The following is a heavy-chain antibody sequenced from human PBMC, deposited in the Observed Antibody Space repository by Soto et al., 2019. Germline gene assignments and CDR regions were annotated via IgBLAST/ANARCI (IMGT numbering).Heavy chain of an antibody. J-gene: IGHJ6*03. Sequence: EVQLVESGGGLVQPGRSLRLSCAASGFTFDDYAMHWVGQAPGKGLEWVSGISWNSGSIGYADSVKGRFTISRDNAKNSLYLQMNSLRAEDTALYYCAKGLGYCSSTSCYHYYYYMDVWGKGTTVTVSS. CDR1: GFTFDDYA. CDR2: ISWNSGSI. V-gene: IGHV3-9*01. CDR3: AKGLGYCSSTSCYHYYYYMDV. D-gene: IGHD2-2*01.